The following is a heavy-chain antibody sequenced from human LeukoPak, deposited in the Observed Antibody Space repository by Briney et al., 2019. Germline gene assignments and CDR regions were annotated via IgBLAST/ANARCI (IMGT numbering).Heavy chain of an antibody. CDR2: ISSSGSTI. D-gene: IGHD3-22*01. V-gene: IGHV3-48*03. Sequence: PGGSLRLSCAASGFTFSCYEMNWVRQAPGKGLEWVSYISSSGSTIYYADSVKGRFTISRDNAKNSLYLQMNSLRAEDTAVYYCASVGSSDYYSFDYWGQGTLVTVSS. CDR3: ASVGSSDYYSFDY. CDR1: GFTFSCYE. J-gene: IGHJ4*02.